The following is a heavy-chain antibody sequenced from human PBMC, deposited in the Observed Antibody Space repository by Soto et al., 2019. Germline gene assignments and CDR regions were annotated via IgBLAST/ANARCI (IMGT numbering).Heavy chain of an antibody. D-gene: IGHD6-13*01. V-gene: IGHV3-74*01. Sequence: GGSLRLSCAASGFAFSSYWMHWVRQAPGKGLVWVSRINSDGSSTSYADSVKGRFTISRDNAKNTLYLQMNSLRAEDTAVYYCARAYSSSWPLYYYGMDVWGQGTTVTVSS. CDR2: INSDGSST. CDR3: ARAYSSSWPLYYYGMDV. CDR1: GFAFSSYW. J-gene: IGHJ6*02.